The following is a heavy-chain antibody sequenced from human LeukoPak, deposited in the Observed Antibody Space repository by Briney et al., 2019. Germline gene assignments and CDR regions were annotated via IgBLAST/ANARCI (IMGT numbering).Heavy chain of an antibody. Sequence: GGSLRLSCAASGFAFNNAYMNWVRQAPGKGLEGVGRIKPKTDGETTEYAAPVKDRFSIPRDDSKSMMYLQMNSLKTEDTAVYYRITPLPYSAQGGQGTLVTVSS. CDR2: IKPKTDGETT. CDR1: GFAFNNAY. V-gene: IGHV3-15*07. J-gene: IGHJ4*02. CDR3: ITPLPYSAQ. D-gene: IGHD2-21*01.